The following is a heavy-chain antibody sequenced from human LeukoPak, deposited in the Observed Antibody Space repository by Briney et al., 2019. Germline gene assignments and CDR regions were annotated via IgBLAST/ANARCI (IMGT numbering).Heavy chain of an antibody. CDR1: GFTFYDYA. J-gene: IGHJ4*02. V-gene: IGHV3-9*01. Sequence: PRRSLRLSSAVSGFTFYDYAMDWVWHGPRKGLGWGSGISWNSGSIGYADSLKGRFTISRDNAKNSLYLQMNSLRAEDTALYYCAKARYQLLWDYFDYWGQGTLVTVSS. D-gene: IGHD2-2*01. CDR2: ISWNSGSI. CDR3: AKARYQLLWDYFDY.